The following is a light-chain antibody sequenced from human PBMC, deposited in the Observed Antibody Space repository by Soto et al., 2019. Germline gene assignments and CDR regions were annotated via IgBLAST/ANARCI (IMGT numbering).Light chain of an antibody. CDR2: GAS. V-gene: IGKV3-20*01. CDR3: QQYGSS. Sequence: IVLTQSPATLSVSPEERATLSCRASQSVNYNLAWYQQKPGQAPRLLIYGASSRATGIPDRFSGSGSGTDFTLTISRLEPEDFAVYYCQQYGSSFGQGTRLEIK. J-gene: IGKJ5*01. CDR1: QSVNYN.